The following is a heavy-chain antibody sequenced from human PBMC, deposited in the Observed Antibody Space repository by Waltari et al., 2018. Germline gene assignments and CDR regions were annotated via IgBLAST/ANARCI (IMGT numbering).Heavy chain of an antibody. V-gene: IGHV3-30-3*01. CDR2: ISYDGSNK. Sequence: QVQLVESGGGVVQPGRSLRLSCAASGFTFSSYAMHWVRQAPGKGLEWGAVISYDGSNKYYADSVKGRFTISRDNSKNTLYLQMNSLRAEDTAVYYCARDHYVAPYFDYWGQGTLVTVSS. D-gene: IGHD4-17*01. CDR3: ARDHYVAPYFDY. CDR1: GFTFSSYA. J-gene: IGHJ4*02.